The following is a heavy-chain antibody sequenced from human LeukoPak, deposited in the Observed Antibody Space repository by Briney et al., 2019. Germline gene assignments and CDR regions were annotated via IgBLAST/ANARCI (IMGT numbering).Heavy chain of an antibody. V-gene: IGHV4-34*01. CDR1: GGSFSGYY. CDR3: ARVLGYCSGGSCYHDAFDI. Sequence: SETLSLTCAVYGGSFSGYYWSWIRQPPGKGLEWIGEINHSGSTNYNPSLKSRVTISVDTSKNQFSLKLSSVTAADTAVYYRARVLGYCSGGSCYHDAFDIWGQGTMVTVSS. J-gene: IGHJ3*02. CDR2: INHSGST. D-gene: IGHD2-15*01.